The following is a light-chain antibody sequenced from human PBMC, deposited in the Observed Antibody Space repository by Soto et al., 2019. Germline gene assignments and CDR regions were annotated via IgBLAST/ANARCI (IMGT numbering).Light chain of an antibody. Sequence: DIQMTQSPSSLSASVRDRITITCRASQGISNFLAWYQQKPGKVPKLLIYAASTLQSGVPSRLSGSGSGTDFTLTISSLQPEDVATYYCQKYNSAPPTFGGGTKVEIK. CDR1: QGISNF. CDR2: AAS. CDR3: QKYNSAPPT. J-gene: IGKJ4*01. V-gene: IGKV1-27*01.